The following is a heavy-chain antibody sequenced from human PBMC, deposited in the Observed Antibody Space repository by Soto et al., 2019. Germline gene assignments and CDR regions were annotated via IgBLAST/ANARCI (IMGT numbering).Heavy chain of an antibody. CDR1: GCSISSSNW. CDR3: ASVRGGYYYAMDV. D-gene: IGHD3-10*02. CDR2: IYHSGST. V-gene: IGHV4-4*03. Sequence: PPETLSLTCAVAGCSISSSNWWSWVRQPPGKGLEWIGEIYHSGSTNYNPSLKSRVTISVDKSKNQFSLKLSSVTAADTAVYYCASVRGGYYYAMDVWGQGTTVT. J-gene: IGHJ6*02.